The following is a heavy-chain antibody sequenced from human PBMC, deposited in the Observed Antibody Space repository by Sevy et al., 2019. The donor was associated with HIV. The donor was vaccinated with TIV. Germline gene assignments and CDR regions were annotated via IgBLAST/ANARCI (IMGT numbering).Heavy chain of an antibody. CDR3: AREDIVLGEGNYYGMDV. CDR2: IYSGGST. CDR1: EFTVSSNY. D-gene: IGHD2-15*01. J-gene: IGHJ6*02. V-gene: IGHV3-53*01. Sequence: GGSLRLSCAASEFTVSSNYMSWVRQAPGKGLEWVSVIYSGGSTYYADSGKGRFTISRDNSQNTVYLQMNSLRAEDTAVYYCAREDIVLGEGNYYGMDVWGQGTTVTVSS.